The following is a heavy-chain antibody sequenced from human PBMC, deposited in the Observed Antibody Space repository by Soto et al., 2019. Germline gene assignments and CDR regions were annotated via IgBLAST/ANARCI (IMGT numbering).Heavy chain of an antibody. J-gene: IGHJ4*02. D-gene: IGHD3-22*01. CDR2: IKQDGSEK. Sequence: EEQLVESGGNLVQPGGSLRLSCAASGFTFSSYWMSWVRQAPGKGLEWVANIKQDGSEKYYVDSVKGRFTISRDNAKNSLYLQMNSLRAEDTAVYYCARDRYYYDSSGYYIWGQGTLVTVSS. CDR3: ARDRYYYDSSGYYI. CDR1: GFTFSSYW. V-gene: IGHV3-7*03.